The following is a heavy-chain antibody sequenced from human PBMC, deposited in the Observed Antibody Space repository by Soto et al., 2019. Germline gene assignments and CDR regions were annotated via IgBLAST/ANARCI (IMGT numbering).Heavy chain of an antibody. V-gene: IGHV4-39*01. Sequence: QLQLQESGPGLVKPSETLSLTCTVSGASITSSSYYWGWIRPPPGKGLERIGSIYYSGSTYYNPSPKSRVTISVDTSKSQLSLERSPVTAADTAVYYCARAPGMGVGRSADCDYWGQGTLVTVSS. CDR1: GASITSSSYY. J-gene: IGHJ4*02. CDR2: IYYSGST. CDR3: ARAPGMGVGRSADCDY. D-gene: IGHD3-3*01.